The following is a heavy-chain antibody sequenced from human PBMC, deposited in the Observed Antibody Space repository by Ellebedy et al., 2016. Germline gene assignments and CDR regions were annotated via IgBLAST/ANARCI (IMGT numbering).Heavy chain of an antibody. Sequence: ASVKVSCXASGYTFTGYYMHWVRQAPGQGLEWMGWINPNSGGTNYAQKFQGRVTMTRDTSISTAYMELSRLRSDDTAVYYCARGEGCSGGSCYSGGLFDYYYYMDVWGKGTTVTLSS. CDR3: ARGEGCSGGSCYSGGLFDYYYYMDV. J-gene: IGHJ6*03. CDR1: GYTFTGYY. D-gene: IGHD2-15*01. CDR2: INPNSGGT. V-gene: IGHV1-2*02.